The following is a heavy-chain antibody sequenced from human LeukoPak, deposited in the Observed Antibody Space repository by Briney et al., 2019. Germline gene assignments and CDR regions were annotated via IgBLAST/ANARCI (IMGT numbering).Heavy chain of an antibody. CDR2: INHSGST. V-gene: IGHV4-34*01. CDR1: GGSFSGYY. J-gene: IGHJ4*02. D-gene: IGHD3-3*01. Sequence: PSETLSLTCAVYGGSFSGYYWSWIRQPPGKGLEWIGEINHSGSTNYNPSLKSRVTISVDRSKNQFSLKLSSVTAADTAVYYCAREIGRERYYDFWSGYYDYWGQGTLVTVSS. CDR3: AREIGRERYYDFWSGYYDY.